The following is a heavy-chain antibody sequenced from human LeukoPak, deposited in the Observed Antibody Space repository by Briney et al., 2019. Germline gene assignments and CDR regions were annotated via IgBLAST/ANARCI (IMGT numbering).Heavy chain of an antibody. D-gene: IGHD3-10*01. Sequence: GGSLRLSCAASGFAASGFTFSTFGMHWVRQAPGKGLEWVAFIRYDGSNKYYADSVKGRFTISRDDSKNTLYLQMNSLRAEDTAVYYCAKGAVREELYYYYYMDVWGKGTTVTISS. CDR1: GFTFSTFG. J-gene: IGHJ6*03. CDR2: IRYDGSNK. CDR3: AKGAVREELYYYYYMDV. V-gene: IGHV3-30*02.